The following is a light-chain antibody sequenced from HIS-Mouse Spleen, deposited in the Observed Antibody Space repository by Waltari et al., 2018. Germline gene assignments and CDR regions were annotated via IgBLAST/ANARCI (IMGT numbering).Light chain of an antibody. Sequence: SYELTQPPSVSVSPGPTARITCSGDALPKNYAYWYQQNLGQAPVLFIYEDSKRPSGIPERFSGSSSGTMATLTISGAQVEDEADYYCYSTDSSGNHRVFGGGTKLTVL. CDR3: YSTDSSGNHRV. J-gene: IGLJ2*01. CDR2: EDS. CDR1: ALPKNY. V-gene: IGLV3-10*01.